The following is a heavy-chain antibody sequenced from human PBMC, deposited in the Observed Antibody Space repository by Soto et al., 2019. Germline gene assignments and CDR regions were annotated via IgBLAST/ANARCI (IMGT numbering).Heavy chain of an antibody. J-gene: IGHJ4*02. D-gene: IGHD3-22*01. Sequence: GASVKVSCKASGYTFTSYAMHWVRQAPGQRLEWMGWINASNGNTKYSQKFQGRVTITRDTSASTAYMELSSLRSEDTAVYYCARDYDSSGYTRYYFDYWGQGTLVTVSS. CDR2: INASNGNT. CDR3: ARDYDSSGYTRYYFDY. V-gene: IGHV1-3*01. CDR1: GYTFTSYA.